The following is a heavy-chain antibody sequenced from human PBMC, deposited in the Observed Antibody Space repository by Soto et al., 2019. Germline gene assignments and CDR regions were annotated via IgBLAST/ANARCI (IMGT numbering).Heavy chain of an antibody. V-gene: IGHV5-10-1*01. J-gene: IGHJ4*02. Sequence: GESLKISCKGSGYSFAGYWITWVRQKPGKSLEWMGRIDPSDSQTYYSPSFRGHVTISVTKSITTVFLQWSSLRDSDTAMYYCARQIYDSDTGPNFQYYFDSWGKGTPVTASS. D-gene: IGHD3-22*01. CDR3: ARQIYDSDTGPNFQYYFDS. CDR1: GYSFAGYW. CDR2: IDPSDSQT.